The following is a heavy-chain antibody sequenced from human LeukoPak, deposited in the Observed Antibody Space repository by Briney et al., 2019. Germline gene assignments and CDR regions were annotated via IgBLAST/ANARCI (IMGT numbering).Heavy chain of an antibody. D-gene: IGHD3-10*01. CDR1: GFTVSSYA. Sequence: PGGSLRLSCAASGFTVSSYAMSWVRQAPGKGLEWASSISGSDGSTYYADSVKGRFTISRDNSKNTLYLQINSLRAEDTAVYYCAKLNYGQFDYWGQGTLVTVSS. J-gene: IGHJ4*02. CDR2: ISGSDGST. CDR3: AKLNYGQFDY. V-gene: IGHV3-23*01.